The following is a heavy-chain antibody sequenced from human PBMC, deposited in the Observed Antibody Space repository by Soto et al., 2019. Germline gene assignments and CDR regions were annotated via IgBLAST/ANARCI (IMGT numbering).Heavy chain of an antibody. Sequence: ASVKVSCKTSGYTFTSFGISWVRQAPGQGLEWMGWITTDKGKTNYAQKFQGRVTMTTDTSTSTAYMELRSLRSDDTAVYYCARDLEYSSGWFGYWGQGTLVTVSS. CDR2: ITTDKGKT. J-gene: IGHJ5*01. CDR1: GYTFTSFG. V-gene: IGHV1-18*01. CDR3: ARDLEYSSGWFGY. D-gene: IGHD6-19*01.